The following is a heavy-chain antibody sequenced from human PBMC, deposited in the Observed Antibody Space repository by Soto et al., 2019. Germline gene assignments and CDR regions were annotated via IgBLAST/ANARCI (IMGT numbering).Heavy chain of an antibody. J-gene: IGHJ3*02. V-gene: IGHV3-48*01. CDR3: ARDPSGAFDI. CDR1: GFTFSSYS. CDR2: ISSSSSTI. Sequence: GGSLRLSCAASGFTFSSYSMNWVRQAPGKGLEWVSYISSSSSTIYYADSVKGRFTISRDNAKNSLYLQMNSLRAEDTAVYYCARDPSGAFDIWGQGTMVTVSS.